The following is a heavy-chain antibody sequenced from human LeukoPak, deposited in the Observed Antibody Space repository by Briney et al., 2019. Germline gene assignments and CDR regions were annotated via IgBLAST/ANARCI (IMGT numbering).Heavy chain of an antibody. Sequence: PGGSLRLSCAASGFTVSGNYMTWVRQAPGKGLEWVSLIYSGGTTSYADSVKGRFTISRDNAKNSLYLQMNSLRAEDTAVYYCARETTEAFDIWGQGTMVTVSS. CDR2: IYSGGTT. V-gene: IGHV3-66*01. CDR3: ARETTEAFDI. J-gene: IGHJ3*02. CDR1: GFTVSGNY. D-gene: IGHD4-17*01.